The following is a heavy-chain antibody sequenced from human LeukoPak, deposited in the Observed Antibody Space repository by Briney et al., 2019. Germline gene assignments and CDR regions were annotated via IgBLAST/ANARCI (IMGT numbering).Heavy chain of an antibody. CDR2: VYHSGST. D-gene: IGHD6-19*01. V-gene: IGHV4-38-2*02. CDR1: GYSISSGYY. J-gene: IGHJ4*02. Sequence: PSETLSLTCAVSGYSISSGYYWGWLRQPPGKGLEWIGSVYHSGSTYYNPSLKSRVTISVATSKNQFSLRLSSVTAADTAVYYCARETAVAGALDYWGQGTLVPVSS. CDR3: ARETAVAGALDY.